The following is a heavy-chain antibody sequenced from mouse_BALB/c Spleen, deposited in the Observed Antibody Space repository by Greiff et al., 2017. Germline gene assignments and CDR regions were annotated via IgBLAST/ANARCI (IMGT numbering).Heavy chain of an antibody. Sequence: QVQLQQSGAELAKPGASVKMSCKASGYTFTSYWMHWVKQRPGQGLEWIGYINPSTGYTEYNQKFKDKATLTADKSSSTAYMQLSSLTSEDSAVYYCARDRKAYWGQGTLVTVSA. D-gene: IGHD2-14*01. V-gene: IGHV1-7*01. CDR1: GYTFTSYW. CDR2: INPSTGYT. J-gene: IGHJ3*01. CDR3: ARDRKAY.